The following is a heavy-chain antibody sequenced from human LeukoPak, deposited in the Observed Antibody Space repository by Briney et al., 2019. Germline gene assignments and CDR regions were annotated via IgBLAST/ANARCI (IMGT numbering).Heavy chain of an antibody. D-gene: IGHD6-13*01. CDR3: ARGLPAAAANFDY. J-gene: IGHJ4*02. CDR1: GGSISASC. V-gene: IGHV4-4*07. Sequence: PSETLSLTCTVSGGSISASCWNWIRQPAGIRQPAGEGLEWIGRIYSGGSTNYNPALKSRVTMSVDTSKNQFSLKLNSVTAADTAVYYCARGLPAAAANFDYWGQGALVTVSS. CDR2: IYSGGST.